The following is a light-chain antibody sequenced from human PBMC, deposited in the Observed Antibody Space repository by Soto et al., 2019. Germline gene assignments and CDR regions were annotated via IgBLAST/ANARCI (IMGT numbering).Light chain of an antibody. CDR1: QSISSY. Sequence: DIQMTQSPSSLSASVGDRGSITGLASQSISSYLNWYQQKPGKAPKLLIYAASSLQSGVPSRFSGSGSGTDFTLTISSLQPEDFATYYCQQSYSTSWTFGQGTKADIK. V-gene: IGKV1-39*01. J-gene: IGKJ1*01. CDR2: AAS. CDR3: QQSYSTSWT.